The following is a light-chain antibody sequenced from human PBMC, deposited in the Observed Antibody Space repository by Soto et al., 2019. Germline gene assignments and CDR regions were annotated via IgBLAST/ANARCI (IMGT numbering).Light chain of an antibody. CDR1: QSVSSN. CDR3: QQYNNWPRT. J-gene: IGKJ3*01. V-gene: IGKV3-15*01. CDR2: GAS. Sequence: EIVMTQSPATLSVSPGERATLSCRASQSVSSNLAWYQQKPGQAPRPLIYGASTRATGIPARFSGSGSGTEFTLTISSLQSEDFAVYYCQQYNNWPRTFGPGTKVDFK.